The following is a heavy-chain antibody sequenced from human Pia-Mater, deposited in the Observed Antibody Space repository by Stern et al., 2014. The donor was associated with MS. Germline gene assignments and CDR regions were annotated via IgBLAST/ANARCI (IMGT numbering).Heavy chain of an antibody. V-gene: IGHV3-33*01. CDR3: ARDPLYCSGGSCYSGTAMVSFDY. D-gene: IGHD2-15*01. Sequence: MQLVESGGGVVQPGRSLRLSCAASGFTFSSYGMHWVRQAPGKGLEWVAVIWDDGSNKYYADSVKGRFTISRDNSKNTLYLQMNSLRAEDTAVYYCARDPLYCSGGSCYSGTAMVSFDYWGQGTLVTVSS. CDR2: IWDDGSNK. J-gene: IGHJ4*02. CDR1: GFTFSSYG.